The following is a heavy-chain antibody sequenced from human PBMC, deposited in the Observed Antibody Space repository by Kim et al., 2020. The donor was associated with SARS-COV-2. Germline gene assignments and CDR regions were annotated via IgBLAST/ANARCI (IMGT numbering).Heavy chain of an antibody. J-gene: IGHJ6*03. Sequence: SETLSLTCAVYGGSFSGYYWSWIRQPPGKGLEWIGEINHSGSTNYNPSLKSRVTISVDTSKNQFSLKLSSVTAADTAVYYCARGYYDSSGYYYVRYYYYMDVWGKGTTVTVSS. V-gene: IGHV4-34*01. CDR1: GGSFSGYY. D-gene: IGHD3-22*01. CDR2: INHSGST. CDR3: ARGYYDSSGYYYVRYYYYMDV.